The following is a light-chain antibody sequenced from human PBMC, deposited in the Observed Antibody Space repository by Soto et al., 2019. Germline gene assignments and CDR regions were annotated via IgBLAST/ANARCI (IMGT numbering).Light chain of an antibody. CDR3: QQTNSFPLT. V-gene: IGKV1D-12*01. CDR1: QHISNY. Sequence: IQMTQSPSSVSASVGDRVTITCRASQHISNYLAWYQQKPGEAPKVLIYGAFTLQNGVASRFSGSGSGTDFIRTISSLQPEDFATYYCQQTNSFPLTFGGGTKVEIK. CDR2: GAF. J-gene: IGKJ4*01.